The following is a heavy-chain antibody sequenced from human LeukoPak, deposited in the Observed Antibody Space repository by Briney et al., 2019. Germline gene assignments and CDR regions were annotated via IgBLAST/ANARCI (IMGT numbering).Heavy chain of an antibody. CDR1: GYTFTSHG. V-gene: IGHV1-18*01. D-gene: IGHD3-16*01. CDR2: ISAYNGNT. CDR3: ARGLWYFDY. Sequence: ASVKVSCKASGYTFTSHGISWVRQAPGQGLEWMGWISAYNGNTNYAQKFQGRVTMTRNTSISTAYMELSSLRSEDTAVYYCARGLWYFDYWGQGTLVTVSS. J-gene: IGHJ4*02.